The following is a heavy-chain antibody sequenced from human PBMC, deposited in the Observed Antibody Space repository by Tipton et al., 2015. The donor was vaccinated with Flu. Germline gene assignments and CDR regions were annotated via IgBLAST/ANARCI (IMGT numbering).Heavy chain of an antibody. D-gene: IGHD2-15*01. CDR1: GYSISSGYY. J-gene: IGHJ5*02. CDR2: IYHSGST. Sequence: TLSLTCAVSGYSISSGYYWGWIRQPPGKGLEWIGSIYHSGSTYYNPSLKSRVTISVDTSKNQFSLKLSSVTAADTAVYYCARRYCSGGSCVTGWFDPWGQAPVVTVSS. CDR3: ARRYCSGGSCVTGWFDP. V-gene: IGHV4-38-2*01.